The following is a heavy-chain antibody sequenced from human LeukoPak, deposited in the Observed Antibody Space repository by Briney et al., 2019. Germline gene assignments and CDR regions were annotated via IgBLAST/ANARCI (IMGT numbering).Heavy chain of an antibody. CDR1: GGSISSNSYY. CDR3: AREMLYDSTGYYF. CDR2: IYYSGST. V-gene: IGHV4-39*07. J-gene: IGHJ4*02. Sequence: SETLSLTCTLSGGSISSNSYYWGWIRQPPGNGLEWIGSIYYSGSTYYNPSLKSRVTISVDTSKNQFSLKLRSVTAADTAVYYCAREMLYDSTGYYFWGQGTLVTVSS. D-gene: IGHD3-22*01.